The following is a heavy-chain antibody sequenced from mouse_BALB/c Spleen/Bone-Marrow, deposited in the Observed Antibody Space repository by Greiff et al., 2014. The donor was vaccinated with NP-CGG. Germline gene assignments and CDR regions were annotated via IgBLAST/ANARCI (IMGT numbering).Heavy chain of an antibody. CDR2: IDPANGNT. J-gene: IGHJ3*01. CDR1: GFNIKDTY. V-gene: IGHV14-3*02. CDR3: AAYCYGSSQFAY. Sequence: EVQGVESGAELVKPGASVKLSCTASGFNIKDTYMHWVKQRPEQGLEWIGRIDPANGNTKYDPKFQGKATITADTSSNTAYLQLNSLTSEDTAVYYCAAYCYGSSQFAYWGQGTLVTVSA. D-gene: IGHD1-1*01.